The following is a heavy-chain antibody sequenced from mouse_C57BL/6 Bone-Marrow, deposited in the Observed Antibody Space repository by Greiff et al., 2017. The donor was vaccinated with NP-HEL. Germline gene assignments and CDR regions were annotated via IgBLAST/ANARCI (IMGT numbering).Heavy chain of an antibody. J-gene: IGHJ4*01. V-gene: IGHV1-61*01. D-gene: IGHD4-1*01. CDR1: GYTFTSYW. CDR2: IYPSDSET. CDR3: ARGGLGQDAMDY. Sequence: QVQLQQPGAELVRPGSSVKLSCKASGYTFTSYWMDWVKQRPGQGLEWIGNIYPSDSETHYNQKFKDKATLTVDKSPSTAYMQLSSLTSEDAAVYYCARGGLGQDAMDYWGQGTSVTVSS.